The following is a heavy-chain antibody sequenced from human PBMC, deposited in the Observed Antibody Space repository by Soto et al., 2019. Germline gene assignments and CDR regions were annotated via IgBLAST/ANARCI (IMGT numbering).Heavy chain of an antibody. CDR1: GFTFSNYW. Sequence: EVQLVESGGGLVQPGGSLTLSCAASGFTFSNYWMHWVRQAPGKGLVWVARIKSDGSGTIYADSVKGRLTISRDNARNTLYLQMNSLRAEDTAVYFCARGDGDYYDGNGYLGRHWGQGTLVTVSS. V-gene: IGHV3-74*01. D-gene: IGHD3-22*01. J-gene: IGHJ4*02. CDR3: ARGDGDYYDGNGYLGRH. CDR2: IKSDGSGT.